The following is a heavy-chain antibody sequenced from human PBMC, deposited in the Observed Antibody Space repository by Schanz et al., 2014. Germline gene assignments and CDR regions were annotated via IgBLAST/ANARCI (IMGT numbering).Heavy chain of an antibody. Sequence: EGQLVQSGGGLVQPGGSLRLSCAASGFKLGSYAMSWVRQAPGKGLEWVSTFAGSSETTSHADSVKGRLTISRDISKTTLYLQMSNLRADDPAVYFCAKGRNRVVASAYYLYYGMDVWGQGTTVTVS. CDR1: GFKLGSYA. V-gene: IGHV3-23*04. J-gene: IGHJ6*02. CDR2: FAGSSETT. CDR3: AKGRNRVVASAYYLYYGMDV. D-gene: IGHD3-9*01.